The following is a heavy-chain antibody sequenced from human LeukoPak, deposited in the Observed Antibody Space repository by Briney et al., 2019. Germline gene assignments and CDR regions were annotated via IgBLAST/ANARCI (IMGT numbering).Heavy chain of an antibody. D-gene: IGHD3-9*01. CDR3: AKDLRDILTGPSSYYYGMDV. CDR2: ISYDGSTK. J-gene: IGHJ6*04. Sequence: RRSLRLSCAASGVTFSSYAMHWVRQAPGKGLEWVAGISYDGSTKYYADSVKGRFTISRNNSQNTLYLQMNSLRAEDTAVYYCAKDLRDILTGPSSYYYGMDVWGKGTTVTVSS. CDR1: GVTFSSYA. V-gene: IGHV3-30*18.